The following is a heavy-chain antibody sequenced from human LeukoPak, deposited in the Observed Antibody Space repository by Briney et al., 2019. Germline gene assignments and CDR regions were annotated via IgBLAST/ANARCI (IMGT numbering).Heavy chain of an antibody. CDR1: GGSISSYY. CDR3: ARGLTAYYDIPGWFDP. D-gene: IGHD3-9*01. Sequence: SETLSLTCTVSGGSISSYYWSWIRQPAGKGLEWIGRIYTSGSTNYNPSLKSRVTMSVDTSKNQFSLKLSSVTAAETAVYYCARGLTAYYDIPGWFDPWGQGTLVTVSS. V-gene: IGHV4-4*07. CDR2: IYTSGST. J-gene: IGHJ5*02.